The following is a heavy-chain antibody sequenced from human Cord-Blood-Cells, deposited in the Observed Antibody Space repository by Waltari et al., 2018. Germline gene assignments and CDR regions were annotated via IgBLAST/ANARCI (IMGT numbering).Heavy chain of an antibody. D-gene: IGHD1-26*01. V-gene: IGHV1-2*02. CDR1: GYTFTAHY. CDR3: ARIISGSYGGMDV. J-gene: IGHJ6*02. CDR2: INPNSGGT. Sequence: QVQLVQSGAEVKKPGASVKVSCKASGYTFTAHYMHWVRRAPGQGLEWMGWINPNSGGTNYAQKFQGRVTMTRDTSISTAYMELSRLRSDDTAVYYCARIISGSYGGMDVWGQGTTVTVSS.